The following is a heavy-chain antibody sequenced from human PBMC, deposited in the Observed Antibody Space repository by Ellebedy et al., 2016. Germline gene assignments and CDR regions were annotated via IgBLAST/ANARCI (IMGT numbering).Heavy chain of an antibody. CDR3: ARHVYDSSFDY. D-gene: IGHD3-22*01. CDR1: GYSFTSYW. J-gene: IGHJ4*02. V-gene: IGHV5-10-1*01. Sequence: ASVKVSCKGSGYSFTSYWISWVRQMPGKGLEWMGRIDPSDSYTNYSPSFQGHVTISADKSISTAYLQWSSLKASDTAMYYCARHVYDSSFDYWGQGTLVTVSS. CDR2: IDPSDSYT.